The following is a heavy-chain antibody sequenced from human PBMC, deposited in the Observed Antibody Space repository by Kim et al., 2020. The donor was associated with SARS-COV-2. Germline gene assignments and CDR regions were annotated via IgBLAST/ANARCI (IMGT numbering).Heavy chain of an antibody. D-gene: IGHD2-15*01. J-gene: IGHJ4*02. CDR3: ARDLSRPLFRYCSGGSCYSDY. CDR1: GFTFSSYS. CDR2: ISSSSSTI. V-gene: IGHV3-48*02. Sequence: GGSLRLSCAAFGFTFSSYSMNWVRQAPGKGLEWVSYISSSSSTIYYADSVKGRFTISRDNAKNSLYLQMNSLRDEDTAVYYCARDLSRPLFRYCSGGSCYSDYWGQGTLVTVSS.